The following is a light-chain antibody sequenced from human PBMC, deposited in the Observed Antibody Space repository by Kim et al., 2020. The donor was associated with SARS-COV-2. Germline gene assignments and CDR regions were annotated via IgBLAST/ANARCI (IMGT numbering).Light chain of an antibody. Sequence: QSALTPPRSVSGSPGQSVTISCTGTSNDVGGYNYVSWYQQHPGKAPKLMIYDVSNRPSGVPDRFSGSKSGNTASLTISGLQPEDEADYYCCSYAGSYTVFGGGTQLTVL. J-gene: IGLJ2*01. CDR1: SNDVGGYNY. CDR2: DVS. CDR3: CSYAGSYTV. V-gene: IGLV2-11*01.